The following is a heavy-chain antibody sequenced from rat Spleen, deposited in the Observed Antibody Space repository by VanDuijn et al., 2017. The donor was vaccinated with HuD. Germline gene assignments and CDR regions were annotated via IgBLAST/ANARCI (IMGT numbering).Heavy chain of an antibody. J-gene: IGHJ3*01. CDR3: ARPSPNWFAY. CDR2: ISYEGSST. CDR1: GFTFSDYY. Sequence: EVQLVESGGGLVQPGRSLKLSCAASGFTFSDYYMAWVRQAPKKGLEWVASISYEGSSTYYGDSVKGRFTISRDNAKSTLYLQMNSLRSEDTATYYCARPSPNWFAYWGQGTLVTVSS. V-gene: IGHV5-22*01.